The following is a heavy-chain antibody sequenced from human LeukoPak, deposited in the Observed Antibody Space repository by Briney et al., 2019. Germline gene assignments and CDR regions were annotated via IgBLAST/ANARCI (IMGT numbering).Heavy chain of an antibody. Sequence: GGSLRLSCAASGFTFSSNSMSWVRQAPGKGLEWVSSISSSSSYIYYADSVKGRFTISRDNAKNSLYLQVNSLRAEDTAVYYCARGKSDDSSSPSNFDYWGQGTLVTVSS. CDR3: ARGKSDDSSSPSNFDY. V-gene: IGHV3-21*01. CDR1: GFTFSSNS. D-gene: IGHD6-6*01. J-gene: IGHJ4*02. CDR2: ISSSSSYI.